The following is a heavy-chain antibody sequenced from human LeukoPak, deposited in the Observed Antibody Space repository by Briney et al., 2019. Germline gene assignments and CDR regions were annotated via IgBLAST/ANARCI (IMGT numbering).Heavy chain of an antibody. CDR1: GYSISSGYY. D-gene: IGHD2-21*01. J-gene: IGHJ6*03. Sequence: SETLSLTCTVSGYSISSGYYWGWIRQPPGKGLEWIGTIFHSGSTYSNPSLKSRVTISVDTSKNQFSLNLSSVTAADTAVYYCARVGYYPDYYMDVWGKGTTVTVSS. CDR3: ARVGYYPDYYMDV. CDR2: IFHSGST. V-gene: IGHV4-38-2*02.